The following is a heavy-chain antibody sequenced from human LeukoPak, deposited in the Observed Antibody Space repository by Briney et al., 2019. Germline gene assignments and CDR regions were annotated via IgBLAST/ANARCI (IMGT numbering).Heavy chain of an antibody. CDR3: ARDSGDSSGYIDY. CDR1: GGSISSGGYY. Sequence: SQTLSLTCTVSGGSISSGGYYWSWIRQHPGKGLEWIGYIYYSGSSYYNPSLKSRVTISVDTSKNQFSLKLSSVTAADTAVYYCARDSGDSSGYIDYWGQGTLVTVSS. D-gene: IGHD3-22*01. CDR2: IYYSGSS. V-gene: IGHV4-31*03. J-gene: IGHJ4*02.